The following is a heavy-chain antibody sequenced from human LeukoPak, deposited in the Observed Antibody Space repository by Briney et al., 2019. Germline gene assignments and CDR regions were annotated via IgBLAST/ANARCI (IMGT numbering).Heavy chain of an antibody. CDR2: ISGSGGST. CDR1: GFTFSSYW. V-gene: IGHV3-23*01. CDR3: AKDVVVVVAATGDY. D-gene: IGHD2-15*01. J-gene: IGHJ4*02. Sequence: GGSLRLSCAASGFTFSSYWMHWVRQAPGKGLVWVSAISGSGGSTYYADSVKGRFTISRDNSKNTLYLHMNSLRAEDTAVYYCAKDVVVVVAATGDYWGQGTLVTVSS.